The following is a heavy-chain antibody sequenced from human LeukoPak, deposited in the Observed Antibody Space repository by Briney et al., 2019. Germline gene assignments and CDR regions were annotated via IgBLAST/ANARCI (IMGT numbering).Heavy chain of an antibody. CDR3: ARGHEQQLVVPRYYYYMDV. J-gene: IGHJ6*03. CDR2: INHSGST. CDR1: GGSFSGYY. V-gene: IGHV4-34*01. D-gene: IGHD6-13*01. Sequence: PSETLSLTCAVYGGSFSGYYWGWIRQPPGKGLEWIGEINHSGSTNYNPSLKSRVTISVDTSKNQFSLKLSSVTAADTAVYYCARGHEQQLVVPRYYYYMDVWGKGTTVTVSS.